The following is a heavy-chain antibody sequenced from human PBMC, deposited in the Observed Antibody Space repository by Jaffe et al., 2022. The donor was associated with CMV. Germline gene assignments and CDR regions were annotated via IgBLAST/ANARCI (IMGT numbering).Heavy chain of an antibody. Sequence: EVQLVQSEAEVKKPGEYLKISCKASGYSFTNYWIGWVRQMPGKGLEWMGIVYPGDSTTKYGPSFQGLVTISADKSLNTAYLQWSSLKASDTAMYYCARMWSGSAGDYWGQGTLVTVSS. CDR2: VYPGDSTT. V-gene: IGHV5-51*01. D-gene: IGHD3-3*01. CDR1: GYSFTNYW. CDR3: ARMWSGSAGDY. J-gene: IGHJ4*02.